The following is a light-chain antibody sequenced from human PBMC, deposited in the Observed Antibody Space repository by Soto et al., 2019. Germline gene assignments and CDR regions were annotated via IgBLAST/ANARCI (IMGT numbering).Light chain of an antibody. CDR1: SSNIGSNY. J-gene: IGLJ2*01. Sequence: QAVLTQPPSASATPGQRVTISCSGSSSNIGSNYVYWYQQLPGAAPKLLIFRNTQRPSGVPDRFSGSKSGTSASLAISGLRSEEEADYYCAAWDDSLSAVVFGGGTKVTVL. CDR2: RNT. V-gene: IGLV1-47*01. CDR3: AAWDDSLSAVV.